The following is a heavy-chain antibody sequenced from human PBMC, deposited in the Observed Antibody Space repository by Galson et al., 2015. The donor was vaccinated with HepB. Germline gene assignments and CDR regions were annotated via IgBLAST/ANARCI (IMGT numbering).Heavy chain of an antibody. V-gene: IGHV3-21*01. Sequence: SLRLSCAASGLTLHRYNMNWVRQAPGKGLEWVSSISSGSSYIYYADSVKGRFTISRDNTKNSVYLQMNSLRVEDTAVYYCARDASEWSRDYWGQGTLVAVSS. CDR3: ARDASEWSRDY. CDR1: GLTLHRYN. D-gene: IGHD3-3*01. CDR2: ISSGSSYI. J-gene: IGHJ4*02.